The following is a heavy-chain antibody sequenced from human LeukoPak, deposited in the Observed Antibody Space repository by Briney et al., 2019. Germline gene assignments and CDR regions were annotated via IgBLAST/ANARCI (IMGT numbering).Heavy chain of an antibody. V-gene: IGHV1-2*02. CDR2: INPNSGGA. CDR1: GYTFTGYY. CDR3: ARGEGCSSTRCYYYYYMDV. D-gene: IGHD2-2*01. J-gene: IGHJ6*03. Sequence: ALVKVSCKASGYTFTGYYMHWVRQAPGQGLEWMGWINPNSGGANYAQKFQGRVTMTRDTSINTAYMELNRLRSDDTAVYYCARGEGCSSTRCYYYYYMDVWGKGTTVTVSS.